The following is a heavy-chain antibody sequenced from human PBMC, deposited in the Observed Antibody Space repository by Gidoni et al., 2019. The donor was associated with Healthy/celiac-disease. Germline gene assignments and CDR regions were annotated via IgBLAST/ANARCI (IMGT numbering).Heavy chain of an antibody. CDR2: ISSSSRTI. Sequence: EVQLVESGGGLVQPGGSLRLSCAASGFTFSSYSMNWVRQAPGKGLEWVAYISSSSRTIYYADSVKGRFTISRDNAKNSLYLQMNSLRAEDTAVYYCARMALAYGTGYYFDYWGQGTLVTVSS. J-gene: IGHJ4*02. CDR3: ARMALAYGTGYYFDY. D-gene: IGHD4-17*01. V-gene: IGHV3-48*01. CDR1: GFTFSSYS.